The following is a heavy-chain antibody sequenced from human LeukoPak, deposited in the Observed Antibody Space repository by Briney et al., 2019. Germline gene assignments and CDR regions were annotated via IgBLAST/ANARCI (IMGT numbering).Heavy chain of an antibody. CDR1: GGTFSSYA. Sequence: ASVKVSCKASGGTFSSYAISWVRQAPGQGLEWMGRIIPILGIANYAQKFQGRVTITADKSTSTAYMELSSLRSEDTAVYYCASGRGIAARAYYFDYWGQGTLVTVSS. V-gene: IGHV1-69*04. D-gene: IGHD6-6*01. CDR3: ASGRGIAARAYYFDY. CDR2: IIPILGIA. J-gene: IGHJ4*02.